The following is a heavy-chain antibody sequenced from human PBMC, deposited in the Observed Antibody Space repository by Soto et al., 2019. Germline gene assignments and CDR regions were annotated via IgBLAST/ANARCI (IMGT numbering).Heavy chain of an antibody. D-gene: IGHD3-3*01. V-gene: IGHV3-66*01. CDR3: ARDFSPRTIFGVVNPYGMDV. CDR2: IYSGGST. CDR1: EFTVSSNY. Sequence: GVSPGLSCAAPEFTVSSNYMSWVRQAPGKGLEWVSVIYSGGSTYYADSVKGRFTISRDNSKNTLYLQMNSLRAEDTAVYYCARDFSPRTIFGVVNPYGMDVWGQGTTVTVSS. J-gene: IGHJ6*02.